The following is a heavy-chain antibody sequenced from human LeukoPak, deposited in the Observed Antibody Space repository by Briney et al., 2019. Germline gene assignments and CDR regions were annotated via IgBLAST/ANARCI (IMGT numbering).Heavy chain of an antibody. CDR2: IYHSGST. CDR1: GGSISSSSYY. D-gene: IGHD6-13*01. J-gene: IGHJ5*02. Sequence: SETLSLTCTVSGGSISSSSYYWGWIRQPPGKGLEWIGTIYHSGSTYYNPSLKSRVTISVDTSKNQFSLRVSSVTAADTAVYYCARVKIAAAGLGVFDPWGQGTLVTVSS. V-gene: IGHV4-39*07. CDR3: ARVKIAAAGLGVFDP.